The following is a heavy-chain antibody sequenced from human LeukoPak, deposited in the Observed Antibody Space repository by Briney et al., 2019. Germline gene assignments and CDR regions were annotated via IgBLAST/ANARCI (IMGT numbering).Heavy chain of an antibody. D-gene: IGHD2-15*01. CDR3: ASGLVDCSGGSCYSYYFDY. Sequence: GASVKVSCKASGGTFSSYAISWVRQAPGQGLEWMGENIPIFGTANYAQKFQGRVTITADESTSTAYMELSSLRSEDTAVYYCASGLVDCSGGSCYSYYFDYWGQGTLVTVSS. J-gene: IGHJ4*02. V-gene: IGHV1-69*13. CDR1: GGTFSSYA. CDR2: NIPIFGTA.